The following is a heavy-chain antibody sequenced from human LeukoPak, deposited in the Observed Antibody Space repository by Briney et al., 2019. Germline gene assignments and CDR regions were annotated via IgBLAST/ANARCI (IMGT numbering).Heavy chain of an antibody. D-gene: IGHD2-2*01. CDR2: INPNSGDT. CDR1: GYTFTDYY. V-gene: IGHV1-2*02. J-gene: IGHJ4*02. CDR3: ARANFLYCSSTTCLFDY. Sequence: ASVKVSCKASGYTFTDYYLHWVRQAPGHGLEWMGWINPNSGDTNYAQKFQGRVTMTRDTSISTAHMEMSRLRSDDTAVYYCARANFLYCSSTTCLFDYWGQGTLGTVSS.